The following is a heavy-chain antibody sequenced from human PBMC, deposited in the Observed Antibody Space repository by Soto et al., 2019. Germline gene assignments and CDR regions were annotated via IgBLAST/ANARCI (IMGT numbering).Heavy chain of an antibody. CDR2: IYYSGST. D-gene: IGHD3-22*01. Sequence: SETLSLTCTVSGGSISSGGYYWSWIRQHPGKGLEWIGYIYYSGSTYYNPSLKSRVTISVDTSKNQFSLKLSSVTAADTAVYYCARDLNYYDSSGYWNWFDPWGQGTLVTVS. V-gene: IGHV4-31*03. CDR3: ARDLNYYDSSGYWNWFDP. J-gene: IGHJ5*02. CDR1: GGSISSGGYY.